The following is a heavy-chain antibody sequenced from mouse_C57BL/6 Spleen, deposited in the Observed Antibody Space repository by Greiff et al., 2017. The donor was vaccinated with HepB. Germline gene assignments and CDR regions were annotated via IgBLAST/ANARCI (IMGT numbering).Heavy chain of an antibody. Sequence: EVKLMESGGGLVKPGGSLKLSCAASGFTFSDYGMHWVRQAPEKGLEWVAYISSGSSTIYYADTVKGRFTISRDNAKNTLFLQMTSLRSEDTAMYYCARPGRQAWFAYWGQGTLVTVSA. D-gene: IGHD3-3*01. CDR3: ARPGRQAWFAY. V-gene: IGHV5-17*01. J-gene: IGHJ3*01. CDR1: GFTFSDYG. CDR2: ISSGSSTI.